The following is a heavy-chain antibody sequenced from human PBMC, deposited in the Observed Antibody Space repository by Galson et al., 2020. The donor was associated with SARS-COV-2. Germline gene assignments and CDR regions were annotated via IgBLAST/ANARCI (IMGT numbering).Heavy chain of an antibody. J-gene: IGHJ6*03. D-gene: IGHD2-2*01. CDR3: ARVAIVVVPAAASLGYYYYMDV. Sequence: SETLSLTCAVSGGSISSGGYSWGWIRQPPGKGWVWIGYIYSSGSTYYNSSLKSRVTISVDTYKNQFSLKLSSVTAADTAVYYCARVAIVVVPAAASLGYYYYMDVWNKGTTVTITS. CDR2: IYSSGST. V-gene: IGHV4-30-4*07. CDR1: GGSISSGGYS.